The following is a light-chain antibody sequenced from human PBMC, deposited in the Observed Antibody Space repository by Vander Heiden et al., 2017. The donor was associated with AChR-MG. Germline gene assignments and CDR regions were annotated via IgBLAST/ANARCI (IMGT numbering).Light chain of an antibody. CDR2: GAS. Sequence: DIVSTQYPGTLPLSPGERATLAWRASRSVSTTYFAWCEQQPGQAPSLLLYGASSRANGIPDRFSGSGAATDFTLTISRLEHEDFAVYYCQQYGPSAMYTFGQGTKLEIK. V-gene: IGKV3-20*01. CDR1: RSVSTTY. J-gene: IGKJ2*01. CDR3: QQYGPSAMYT.